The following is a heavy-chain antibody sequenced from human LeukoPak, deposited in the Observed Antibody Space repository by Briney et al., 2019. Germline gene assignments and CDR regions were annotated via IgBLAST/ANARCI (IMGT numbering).Heavy chain of an antibody. CDR2: IYPGDSDT. Sequence: GESLQISCQGSGYSFTSYWIGWVRQMPGKGLEWMGIIYPGDSDTRYSLSFQGQVTISVDKSISTAYLQWSSLKASDSAMCYCARVGAARPRSGFDYWGQGTLVTVSS. CDR3: ARVGAARPRSGFDY. D-gene: IGHD6-6*01. V-gene: IGHV5-51*01. J-gene: IGHJ4*02. CDR1: GYSFTSYW.